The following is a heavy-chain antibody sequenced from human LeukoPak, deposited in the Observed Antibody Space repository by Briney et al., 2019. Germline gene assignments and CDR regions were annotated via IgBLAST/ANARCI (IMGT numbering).Heavy chain of an antibody. J-gene: IGHJ4*02. D-gene: IGHD2-15*01. CDR1: GFTFSDYV. CDR2: ITASGDRT. V-gene: IGHV3-23*01. Sequence: PGGSLRLSCAASGFTFSDYVVIWVRQAPGKGLEWVSGITASGDRTFYGDSVRGRFTMSRDNSKNTVYLQMNSLRVDDTAVYYCARRDIVVVVSASDYWGQGTLVTVSS. CDR3: ARRDIVVVVSASDY.